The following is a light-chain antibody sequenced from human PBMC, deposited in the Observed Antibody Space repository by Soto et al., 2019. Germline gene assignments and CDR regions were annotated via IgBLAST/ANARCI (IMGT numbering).Light chain of an antibody. CDR3: SSYTISITYV. CDR1: SSDVGGYNY. V-gene: IGLV2-14*01. Sequence: QSALTQPASVSGSPGQSITISCTGTSSDVGGYNYVSWYQQHPGKAPKLMIYEVTNRPSGVSNRFSGSKSGNTASLTISGLQADDEDDYYCSSYTISITYVFGTGTKLTVL. J-gene: IGLJ1*01. CDR2: EVT.